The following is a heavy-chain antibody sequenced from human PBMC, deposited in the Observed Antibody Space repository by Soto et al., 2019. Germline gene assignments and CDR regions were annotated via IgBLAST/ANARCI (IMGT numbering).Heavy chain of an antibody. CDR1: GYTFTSYG. V-gene: IGHV1-18*01. CDR2: ISAYNGNT. CDR3: ARGGTALGGSYYYYYGMDV. Sequence: ASVKVSCKASGYTFTSYGISWVRQAPGQGLEWMGWISAYNGNTNYAQKLQGRVTMTTDTSTSTAYMELRSLRSDDTAVYYCARGGTALGGSYYYYYGMDVWGQGTTVTVSS. J-gene: IGHJ6*02. D-gene: IGHD1-26*01.